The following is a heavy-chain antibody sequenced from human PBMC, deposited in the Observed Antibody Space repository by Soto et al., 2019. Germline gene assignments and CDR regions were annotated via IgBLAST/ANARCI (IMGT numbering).Heavy chain of an antibody. CDR1: GYTLTELS. Sequence: ASVKVSCKVSGYTLTELSMHWVRQAPGKGLEWMGGFDPEDGDTIYAQKFQGRVTMTEDTSTDTAYMELSSLRSEDTAVYYCATGRTMIEDRDDWGQGTTVTVSS. J-gene: IGHJ6*02. V-gene: IGHV1-24*01. CDR3: ATGRTMIEDRDD. CDR2: FDPEDGDT. D-gene: IGHD3-22*01.